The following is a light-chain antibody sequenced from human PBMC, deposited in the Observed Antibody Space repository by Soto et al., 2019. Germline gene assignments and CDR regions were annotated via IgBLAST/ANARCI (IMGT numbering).Light chain of an antibody. Sequence: SYELTQPPSVSVAPGQTARITCGGNNIGIQSVHWYQQKPGQAPVLAVYVDSDRPSGIPERFSGSNSGNTATLTIRRVEAGDEDDYYCQVWETSSDHSYVFGAGTKLTVL. CDR1: NIGIQS. CDR3: QVWETSSDHSYV. J-gene: IGLJ1*01. CDR2: VDS. V-gene: IGLV3-21*02.